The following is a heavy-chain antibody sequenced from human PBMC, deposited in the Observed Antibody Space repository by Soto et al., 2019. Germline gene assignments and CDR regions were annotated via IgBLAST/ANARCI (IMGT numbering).Heavy chain of an antibody. CDR1: GFNFDDHV. CDR3: ARSWSGSTSGRVDV. J-gene: IGHJ6*02. D-gene: IGHD3-3*01. CDR2: ISWNGYSI. V-gene: IGHV3-9*01. Sequence: QLVESGGALVQPGRSLRLSCVASGFNFDDHVMHWVRQVPGKGLEWVGHISWNGYSIGYGGSVRGRFIISRDNAKNTLYLQMNSLRPEDTALYYCARSWSGSTSGRVDVWGQGTTVTVSS.